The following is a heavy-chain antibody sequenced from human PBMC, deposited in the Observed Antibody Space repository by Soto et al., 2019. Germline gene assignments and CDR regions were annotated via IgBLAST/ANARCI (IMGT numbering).Heavy chain of an antibody. D-gene: IGHD1-26*01. CDR2: ISPLTGIT. CDR1: GCTFINYG. V-gene: IGHV1-18*01. Sequence: ASVKVSCKGYGCTFINYGVIWVRQAPGQGLEWMGRISPLTGITHLAQNFHDRVTLTTDTPTSTAYMELRGLTSDDTAVYYCAIDGPSNSGHLYASDIWGQGTKVTVSS. CDR3: AIDGPSNSGHLYASDI. J-gene: IGHJ3*02.